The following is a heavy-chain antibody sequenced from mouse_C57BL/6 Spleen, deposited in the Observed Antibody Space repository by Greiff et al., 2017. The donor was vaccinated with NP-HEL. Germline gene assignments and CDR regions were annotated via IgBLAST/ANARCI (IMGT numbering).Heavy chain of an antibody. CDR2: IHPSDRDT. D-gene: IGHD3-2*02. CDR3: AIPQRGIYFDY. V-gene: IGHV1-74*01. Sequence: VQLQQPGAELVKPGASVKVSCKASGYTFTSYWMHWVKQRPGQGLEWIGRIHPSDRDTNYNQKFKGKAKLTVDKYSSTAYMQLSSLTSEDSAVYYCAIPQRGIYFDYWGQGTTLTVSS. J-gene: IGHJ2*01. CDR1: GYTFTSYW.